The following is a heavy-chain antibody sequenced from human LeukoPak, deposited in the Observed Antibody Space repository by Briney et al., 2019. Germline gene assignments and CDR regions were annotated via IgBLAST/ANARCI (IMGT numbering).Heavy chain of an antibody. CDR2: ISSSSSTI. D-gene: IGHD6-13*01. CDR3: ARVDSSSRTGYYYYMDV. J-gene: IGHJ6*03. CDR1: GFTFSSYE. Sequence: GGSLRLSCAASGFTFSSYEMNWVRQAPGKGLEWVSYISSSSSTIYYADSVKGRFTISRDNAKNSLYLQMNSLRAEDTAVYYCARVDSSSRTGYYYYMDVWGKGTTVTVSS. V-gene: IGHV3-48*01.